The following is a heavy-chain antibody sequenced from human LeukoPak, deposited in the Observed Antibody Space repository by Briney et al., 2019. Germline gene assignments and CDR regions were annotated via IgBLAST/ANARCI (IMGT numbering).Heavy chain of an antibody. CDR3: AREASGSPEYFDS. D-gene: IGHD1-26*01. CDR2: INHSGST. J-gene: IGHJ4*02. CDR1: GGSFSDYY. Sequence: SETLSLTCAVYGGSFSDYYWSWIRQPPGKGLEWIGDINHSGSTNYNPSLKSRVTISVDTSKNQFSLKVNSVTAADTAVYYCAREASGSPEYFDSWGQGTLVTVSS. V-gene: IGHV4-34*01.